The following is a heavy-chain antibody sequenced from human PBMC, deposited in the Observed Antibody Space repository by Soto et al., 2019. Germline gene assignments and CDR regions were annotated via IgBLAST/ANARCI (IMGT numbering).Heavy chain of an antibody. CDR2: IKSKTAGGTT. V-gene: IGHV3-15*07. J-gene: IGHJ4*02. CDR3: SYGANQYFDY. Sequence: PGGSLRICLVVSCLSVGEVWMNWVRQAPGKGLEWVGRIKSKTAGGTTDYAAPVKGRFTISRDESENTLFLHMNSLKTEDTAVYYCSYGANQYFDYWGQGA. CDR1: CLSVGEVW. D-gene: IGHD4-17*01.